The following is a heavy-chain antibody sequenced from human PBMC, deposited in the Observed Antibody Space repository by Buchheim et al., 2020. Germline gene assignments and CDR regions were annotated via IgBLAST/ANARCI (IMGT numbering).Heavy chain of an antibody. V-gene: IGHV4-34*01. J-gene: IGHJ4*02. CDR1: GGSFSGYY. D-gene: IGHD3-22*01. Sequence: QVQLQQWGAGLLKPSETLSLTCAVYGGSFSGYYWSWIRQPPEKGLEWIGEINHSGSTNYNPSLKSRVTISVDTSKNQFPLKLSSVTAADTAVDYWAREGYYHSSGYPYYFDYWGQGNL. CDR3: AREGYYHSSGYPYYFDY. CDR2: INHSGST.